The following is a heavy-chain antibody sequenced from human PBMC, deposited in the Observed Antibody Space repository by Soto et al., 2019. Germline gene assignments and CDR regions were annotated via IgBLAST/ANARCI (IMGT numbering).Heavy chain of an antibody. D-gene: IGHD6-19*01. CDR2: IYWNDDK. J-gene: IGHJ4*02. CDR3: AHSVIEQWLDHFFDY. CDR1: GFSLSTSGVG. Sequence: QITLKESGPTLVKPTQTLTLTCTFSGFSLSTSGVGVGWIRQPPGKALEWLALIYWNDDKRYSPSLKSRLTITKDTSKNQVVLTMTNTDPVDTATYYCAHSVIEQWLDHFFDYWGQGTLVTVSS. V-gene: IGHV2-5*01.